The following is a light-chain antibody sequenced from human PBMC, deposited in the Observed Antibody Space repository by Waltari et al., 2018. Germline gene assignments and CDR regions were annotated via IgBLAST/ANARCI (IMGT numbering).Light chain of an antibody. V-gene: IGLV3-1*01. CDR2: SDD. CDR3: QAWDDTTVV. Sequence: SYELTQPPSVSVSPGQTATITCSGDGMADKHVWWYQQKPGQSPVAVIYSDDKRPSGIPERFSGSNSGNTATLTIGGTQTTDEGDYYCQAWDDTTVVFGAGTKVTV. J-gene: IGLJ2*01. CDR1: GMADKH.